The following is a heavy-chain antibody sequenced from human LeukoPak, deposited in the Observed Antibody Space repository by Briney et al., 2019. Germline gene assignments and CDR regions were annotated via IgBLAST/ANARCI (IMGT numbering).Heavy chain of an antibody. D-gene: IGHD5-24*01. V-gene: IGHV1-69*04. CDR1: GGTFSTSS. Sequence: SVKVSCKASGGTFSTSSISRVRQAPGQGLEWMGRVIHVLGVVNYAQKFQGRVTITADISTSTAYMELNSLRYEDTAVYYCAKDREMATGGFDIWGQGTMVTVYS. J-gene: IGHJ3*02. CDR2: VIHVLGVV. CDR3: AKDREMATGGFDI.